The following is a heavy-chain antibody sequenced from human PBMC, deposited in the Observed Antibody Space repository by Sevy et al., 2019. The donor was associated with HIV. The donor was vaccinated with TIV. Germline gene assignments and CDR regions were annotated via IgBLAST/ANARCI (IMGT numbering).Heavy chain of an antibody. CDR2: ISSSSSTI. J-gene: IGHJ4*02. CDR3: VRESSHDFWSGYWGYLDY. D-gene: IGHD3-3*01. Sequence: GGSLRLSCAASGFTFSSYSMNWVRQAPGKGLEWVSYISSSSSTIYYADSVKGRFTISRANSRNKLYLQMYDLRPEDMAVYYCVRESSHDFWSGYWGYLDYWGQGTLVTVSS. CDR1: GFTFSSYS. V-gene: IGHV3-48*04.